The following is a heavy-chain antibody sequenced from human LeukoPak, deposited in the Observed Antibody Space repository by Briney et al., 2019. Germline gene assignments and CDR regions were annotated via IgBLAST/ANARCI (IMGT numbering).Heavy chain of an antibody. Sequence: GGSLRLSCAASGFTFSDYYMNWIRQAPGKGLEWVSYISSSGSTISYADSVKGRFTISRDNAKNSLYLQMNSLRAEDTAVYYCARAEAAGVTMDVWGKGTTVTVSS. CDR3: ARAEAAGVTMDV. D-gene: IGHD6-13*01. J-gene: IGHJ6*03. CDR2: ISSSGSTI. V-gene: IGHV3-11*04. CDR1: GFTFSDYY.